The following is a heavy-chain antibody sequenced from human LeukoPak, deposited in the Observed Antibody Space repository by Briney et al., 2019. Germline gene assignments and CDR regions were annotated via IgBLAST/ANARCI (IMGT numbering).Heavy chain of an antibody. CDR3: ARGSWDSPPDY. Sequence: ASVKVSCKAAGYTFTSYAINWVRQATGQGLEWMGWMNPNSANTGYAQNFQGRVTMTRDTSISTAYMELSSLRSEDTAVYYCARGSWDSPPDYWGQGTLVTVSS. D-gene: IGHD1-26*01. J-gene: IGHJ4*02. CDR1: GYTFTSYA. V-gene: IGHV1-8*01. CDR2: MNPNSANT.